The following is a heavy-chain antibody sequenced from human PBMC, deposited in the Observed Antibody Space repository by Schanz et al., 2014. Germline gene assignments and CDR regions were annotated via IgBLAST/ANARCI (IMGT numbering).Heavy chain of an antibody. J-gene: IGHJ4*02. Sequence: DLEESGGGVVQPGRSLRLSCAASGFTFHTYDMHWVRQAPGKGLEWVAQISHDGHRDFYADSVKGRFTISRDNSKDTLYLQMSGLTPEDTAVYYCARGPIPIQGVPMDFWGQGSLVTVSS. CDR1: GFTFHTYD. CDR3: ARGPIPIQGVPMDF. CDR2: ISHDGHRD. V-gene: IGHV3-30-3*01. D-gene: IGHD3-10*01.